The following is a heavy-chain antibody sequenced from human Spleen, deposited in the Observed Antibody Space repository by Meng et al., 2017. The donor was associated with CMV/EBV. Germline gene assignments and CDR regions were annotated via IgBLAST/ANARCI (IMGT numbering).Heavy chain of an antibody. CDR2: VSPNSGGT. D-gene: IGHD2-8*01. CDR3: ARVVPSPNPHYYGMDV. Sequence: ASVKVSCKASGYTFTAHFIHWVRQAPGQGLEWMGWVSPNSGGTKYAQKFQGRVTMTRDTSITTAYLELSRLRSDDMAVYYCARVVPSPNPHYYGMDVWGQGTTVTVSS. J-gene: IGHJ6*02. V-gene: IGHV1-2*02. CDR1: GYTFTAHF.